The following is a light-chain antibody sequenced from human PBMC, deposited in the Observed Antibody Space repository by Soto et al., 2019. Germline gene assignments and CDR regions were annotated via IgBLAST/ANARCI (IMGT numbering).Light chain of an antibody. CDR3: QKYNSAPRT. V-gene: IGKV1-27*01. J-gene: IGKJ1*01. Sequence: DIQMTQSPSTLSGSVGDRVTITCRASQSISDWVAWYQQKPGKVPKLLIYAASTLQSGVPSRFSGSGSGTDFTLTISSLQPEDVATYYCQKYNSAPRTFGQGTKVDIK. CDR2: AAS. CDR1: QSISDW.